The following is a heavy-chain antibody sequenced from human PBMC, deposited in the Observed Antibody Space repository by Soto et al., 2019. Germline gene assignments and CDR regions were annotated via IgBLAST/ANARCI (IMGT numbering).Heavy chain of an antibody. CDR3: ATGPQMVLYSHYGMQV. CDR1: GYSFTSYW. Sequence: PGESLKISCKGSGYSFTSYWISWLRQMPGKGLEWMGRIDPSDSYTNYSPSFQGHVTISADKSISTAYLKWSSLKASDTAMYYCATGPQMVLYSHYGMQVWGQGTTVSVSS. CDR2: IDPSDSYT. V-gene: IGHV5-10-1*01. D-gene: IGHD6-13*01. J-gene: IGHJ6*02.